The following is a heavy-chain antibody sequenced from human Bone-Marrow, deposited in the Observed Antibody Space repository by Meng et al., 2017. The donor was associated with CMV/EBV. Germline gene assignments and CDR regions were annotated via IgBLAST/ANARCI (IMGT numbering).Heavy chain of an antibody. Sequence: GESLKISCAASGFTFSSYWMSWVRQAPGKGLEWVANIKQDGSEKYYVDSVKGRFTISRDNAKNSLYLQMNSLRAEDTAVYYCARGSIPPNYWGQGTLVTVSS. V-gene: IGHV3-7*01. CDR3: ARGSIPPNY. CDR1: GFTFSSYW. CDR2: IKQDGSEK. J-gene: IGHJ4*02.